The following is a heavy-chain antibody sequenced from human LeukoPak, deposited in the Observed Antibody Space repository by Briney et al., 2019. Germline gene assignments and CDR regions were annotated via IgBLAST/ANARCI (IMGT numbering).Heavy chain of an antibody. J-gene: IGHJ5*02. CDR2: IYYSRRT. D-gene: IGHD2-15*01. CDR3: ARGGGSFRLNNWFDP. CDR1: GGSISSYY. Sequence: SETLSLTCTVSGGSISSYYWSWIRQPPGQGLEWMGYIYYSRRTNYNPSLKSRITISVHTSKNQLSLKLRSVTAADTVVYYCARGGGSFRLNNWFDPWGEGTLVTVSS. V-gene: IGHV4-59*01.